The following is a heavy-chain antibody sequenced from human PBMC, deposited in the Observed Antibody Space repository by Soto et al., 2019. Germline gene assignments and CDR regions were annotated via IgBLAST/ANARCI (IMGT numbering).Heavy chain of an antibody. CDR1: GFSFSEYV. D-gene: IGHD1-26*01. CDR3: ARDAVGHSGNCILES. V-gene: IGHV3-33*01. J-gene: IGHJ2*01. Sequence: PGGTLRLSCAASGFSFSEYVMHWVRQSPGEGLKWVAVMWYHGRDKFYAESVKGRFTITRDNSKNTLYLQMNSLRAEDTAVYYGARDAVGHSGNCILESWGHAALVTVSS. CDR2: MWYHGRDK.